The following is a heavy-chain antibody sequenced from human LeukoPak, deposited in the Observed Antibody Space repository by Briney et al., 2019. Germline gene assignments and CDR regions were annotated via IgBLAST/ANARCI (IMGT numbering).Heavy chain of an antibody. CDR3: ARDPTNKWEEPVYRFEN. Sequence: GASVKVSFTASGYSSTNYALHWVRQAPGQRLEWMGWINVGNGNIKYSQKFQGRVTITRDISANSAYMELNSLRSEDTAVYYCARDPTNKWEEPVYRFENWGQGSLVTVSS. D-gene: IGHD1-14*01. J-gene: IGHJ4*02. CDR2: INVGNGNI. CDR1: GYSSTNYA. V-gene: IGHV1-3*01.